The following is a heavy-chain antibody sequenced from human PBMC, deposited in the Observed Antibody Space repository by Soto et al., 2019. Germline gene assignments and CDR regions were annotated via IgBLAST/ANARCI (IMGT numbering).Heavy chain of an antibody. Sequence: GGSLRLSCLASGFPSSTYGFSTYAMTWVRQPPGKGLEWVSVISGSGSHSYYADSVKGRFTISRDNSRNTLFLQMDSVRADDSAVYFGAKGTSSEFLFSFDAWGHGTLVGVSS. CDR1: GFPSSTYGFSTYA. CDR3: AKGTSSEFLFSFDA. J-gene: IGHJ4*03. V-gene: IGHV3-23*01. CDR2: ISGSGSHS. D-gene: IGHD3-10*01.